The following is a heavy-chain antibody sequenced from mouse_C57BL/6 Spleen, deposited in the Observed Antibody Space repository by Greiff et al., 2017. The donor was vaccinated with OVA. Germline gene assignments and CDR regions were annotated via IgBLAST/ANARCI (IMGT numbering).Heavy chain of an antibody. V-gene: IGHV1-82*01. D-gene: IGHD2-12*01. J-gene: IGHJ2*01. CDR1: GYAFSSSW. Sequence: VMLVESGPELVKPGASVKISCKASGYAFSSSWMNWVKQRPGKGLEWIGRIYPGDGDTNYNGKFKGKATLTADKSSSTAYMQLSSLTSEDSAVYFCARDYSHYFDYWGQGTTLTVSS. CDR2: IYPGDGDT. CDR3: ARDYSHYFDY.